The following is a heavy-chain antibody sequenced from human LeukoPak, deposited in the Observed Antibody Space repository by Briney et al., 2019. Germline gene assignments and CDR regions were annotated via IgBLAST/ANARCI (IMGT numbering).Heavy chain of an antibody. D-gene: IGHD3-22*01. CDR2: GTPSGGAT. Sequence: ASVKISCTTSVYTFTNYYIHWVRHTPGQGLERMGKGTPSGGATTYALKFQGRVIVTTDTSTSTFYMELSSLRSEDTAVYYCARERNSGYYFFDYWGQGTLVTVSS. V-gene: IGHV1-46*03. CDR3: ARERNSGYYFFDY. CDR1: VYTFTNYY. J-gene: IGHJ4*02.